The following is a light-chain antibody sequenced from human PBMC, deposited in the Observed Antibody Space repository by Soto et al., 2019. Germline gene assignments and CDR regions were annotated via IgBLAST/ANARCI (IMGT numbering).Light chain of an antibody. V-gene: IGKV3D-15*01. Sequence: EMAVTQSPATLSVSPGERATLSCRASQSVSNNYLAWYQQKPGQAPRLLIYGASNRATGIPDRFSGSGSGTEFTLTISSLQSEDFAVYYCQQYNNWWTFGQGTKVDIK. CDR1: QSVSNN. J-gene: IGKJ1*01. CDR2: GAS. CDR3: QQYNNWWT.